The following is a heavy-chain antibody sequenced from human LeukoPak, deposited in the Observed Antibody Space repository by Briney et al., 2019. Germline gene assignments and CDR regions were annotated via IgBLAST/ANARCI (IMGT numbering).Heavy chain of an antibody. V-gene: IGHV4-34*01. J-gene: IGHJ4*02. Sequence: PSETLSLTCAVYGGSFSGYYWSWIRQPPGKGLEWIGEINHSGNTNYNPSLKSRVSISVDTSKTQFSLKLSSVTAADTAVYYCARGRMVGGVIIPDYWGQGTLVTVSS. CDR2: INHSGNT. D-gene: IGHD3-10*01. CDR1: GGSFSGYY. CDR3: ARGRMVGGVIIPDY.